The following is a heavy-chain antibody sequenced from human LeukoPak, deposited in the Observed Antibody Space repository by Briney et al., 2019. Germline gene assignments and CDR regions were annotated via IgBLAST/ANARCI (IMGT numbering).Heavy chain of an antibody. Sequence: SETLSLTCTVSGGSISSYYWSWIRQPAGKGLEWIGRIYTSGSTNYNPSLKSRVTISVDTSKNQFSLKLSSVTAADTAVYYCARERKYCSSTSCYTQGAFDIWGQGTMVTVSS. CDR2: IYTSGST. J-gene: IGHJ3*02. CDR1: GGSISSYY. CDR3: ARERKYCSSTSCYTQGAFDI. V-gene: IGHV4-4*07. D-gene: IGHD2-2*02.